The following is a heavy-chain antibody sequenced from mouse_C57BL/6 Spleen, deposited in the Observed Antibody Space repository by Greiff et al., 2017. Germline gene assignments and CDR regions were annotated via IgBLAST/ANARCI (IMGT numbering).Heavy chain of an antibody. Sequence: VQLQQPGAELVKPGASVKMSCKASGYTFTSYWITWVKQRPGQGLVWIGDIYPGSGSTNYNEKFKSKATLTGDTSSSTADMQLSSLTSEDSAVYYCARSYDCYYLYAMDDWGQGTSVTVSS. V-gene: IGHV1-55*01. J-gene: IGHJ4*01. CDR3: ARSYDCYYLYAMDD. D-gene: IGHD2-3*01. CDR1: GYTFTSYW. CDR2: IYPGSGST.